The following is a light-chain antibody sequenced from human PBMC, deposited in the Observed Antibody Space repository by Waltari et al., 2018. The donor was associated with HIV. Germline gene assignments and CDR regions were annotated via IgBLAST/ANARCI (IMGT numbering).Light chain of an antibody. CDR3: CSYGGDDTLV. Sequence: QSALTQPASVSGSLGQSITISCTGASTNVGSYNLVSWYQNRPGQAPTLIIYDDSKRPLGISSRFSGSKSGNTASLTISGLQSEDEADYYCCSYGGDDTLVFGGGTKVTAL. V-gene: IGLV2-23*01. J-gene: IGLJ3*02. CDR2: DDS. CDR1: STNVGSYNL.